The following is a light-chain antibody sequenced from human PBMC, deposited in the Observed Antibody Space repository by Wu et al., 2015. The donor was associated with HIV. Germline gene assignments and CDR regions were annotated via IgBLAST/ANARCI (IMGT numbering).Light chain of an antibody. J-gene: IGKJ1*01. Sequence: DIQMTQSPSSLSASVGDRVTITCRASQGISNFLAWYQQKPGKPPKVLIYAASTFQSGVPSRFSGSGSGTDFTLTISSLQPEDVATYYCLQDYNYPTFGQGTKVEIK. V-gene: IGKV1-27*01. CDR3: LQDYNYPT. CDR1: QGISNF. CDR2: AAS.